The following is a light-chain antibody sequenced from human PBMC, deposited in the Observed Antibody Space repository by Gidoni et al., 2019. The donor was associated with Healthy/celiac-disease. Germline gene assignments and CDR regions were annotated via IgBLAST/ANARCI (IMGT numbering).Light chain of an antibody. CDR3: QQYGSSTGT. CDR1: QSVRSSY. J-gene: IGKJ1*01. CDR2: GAY. Sequence: EIVLTQSPGTLSLSPGERATLSCRASQSVRSSYLAWYQQKPGQAPRLLIYGAYSRATGIPDRVRGSGSGTDFTLTISRLEPEDFAVYYCQQYGSSTGTFGQXTKVEIK. V-gene: IGKV3-20*01.